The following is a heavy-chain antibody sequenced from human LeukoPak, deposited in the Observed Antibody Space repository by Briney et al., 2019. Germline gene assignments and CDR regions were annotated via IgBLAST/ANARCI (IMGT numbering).Heavy chain of an antibody. CDR1: GFTFSDYY. V-gene: IGHV3-11*01. CDR2: ISSSGSTI. J-gene: IGHJ6*03. Sequence: GGSLRLSCAASGFTFSDYYMSWIRQAPGKGLEWVSYISSSGSTIYYADSVKGRFTISRDNAKNSLYLQMNSLRSDDTAVYYCAREKDYYYYYMDVWGKGTTVTVSS. CDR3: AREKDYYYYYMDV.